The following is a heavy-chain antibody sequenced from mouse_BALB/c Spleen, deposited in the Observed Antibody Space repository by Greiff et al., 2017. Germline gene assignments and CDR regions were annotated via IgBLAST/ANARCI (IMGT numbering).Heavy chain of an antibody. CDR2: ISPGGSYT. J-gene: IGHJ2*01. CDR3: ARRGGEGDLDY. Sequence: EVQLVESGGDLVKPGASLKLSCAASGFTFTSYGMSWVRQTPDQGLEWVATISPGGSYTYYPDSVKGRVTLSRDNAKNTLYMQLSSLKAEDTAMYYCARRGGEGDLDYWGQGTTLTVSS. V-gene: IGHV5-6*01. CDR1: GFTFTSYG.